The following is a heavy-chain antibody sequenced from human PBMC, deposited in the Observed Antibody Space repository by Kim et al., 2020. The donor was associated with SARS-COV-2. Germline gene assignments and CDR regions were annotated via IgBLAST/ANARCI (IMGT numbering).Heavy chain of an antibody. CDR1: GFTFSSYS. J-gene: IGHJ5*01. CDR3: ARQSDPSGSSNWFHP. Sequence: GGSLRLSCAASGFTFSSYSMNWVRQAPGKGLEWVSSISSSSSYIYYADSVKGRFTISRYNAKNSLYLQMNSLRAEDTAVYYCARQSDPSGSSNWFHPWGQGTLVTVSS. D-gene: IGHD3-10*01. CDR2: ISSSSSYI. V-gene: IGHV3-21*04.